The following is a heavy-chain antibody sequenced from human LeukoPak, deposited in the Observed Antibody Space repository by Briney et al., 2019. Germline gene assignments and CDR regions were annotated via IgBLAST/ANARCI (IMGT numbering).Heavy chain of an antibody. V-gene: IGHV4-39*02. CDR3: ARDHLYSSGWYLGYDAFDI. CDR2: IYYSGST. Sequence: SETLSLTCTVSGGSISSSSYYWGWIRQPPGKGLEWIGSIYYSGSTYYNPSLKSRVTISVDTSKNQFSLKLSSVTAADTAVYYCARDHLYSSGWYLGYDAFDIWGQGTMVTVSS. D-gene: IGHD6-19*01. CDR1: GGSISSSSYY. J-gene: IGHJ3*02.